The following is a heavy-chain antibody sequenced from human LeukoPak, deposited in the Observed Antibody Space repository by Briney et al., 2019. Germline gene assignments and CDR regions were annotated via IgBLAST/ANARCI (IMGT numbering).Heavy chain of an antibody. J-gene: IGHJ4*02. CDR3: ARDGFGTGSN. Sequence: GRSLRLSCAASGFTFSSYWMDWVRQAPGKGLEWVANIKQDGSEKNYVDFVKGRFIISRDNAKNSLYLQMNTLRADDTAVYYCARDGFGTGSNWGQGTLVTVSS. CDR2: IKQDGSEK. D-gene: IGHD3-16*01. V-gene: IGHV3-7*03. CDR1: GFTFSSYW.